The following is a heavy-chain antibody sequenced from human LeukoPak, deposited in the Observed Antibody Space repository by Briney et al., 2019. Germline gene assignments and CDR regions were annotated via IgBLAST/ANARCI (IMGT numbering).Heavy chain of an antibody. Sequence: SETLPLTCTVSGGSISSYYWSWIRQPPGKGLEWIGYIYYSGSTYYNPSLKSRVTISVDTSKNQFSLKLSSVTAADTAVYYCARDGVYYGSGSYSPSWGQGTLVTVSS. CDR3: ARDGVYYGSGSYSPS. CDR1: GGSISSYY. D-gene: IGHD3-10*01. V-gene: IGHV4-30-4*01. CDR2: IYYSGST. J-gene: IGHJ5*02.